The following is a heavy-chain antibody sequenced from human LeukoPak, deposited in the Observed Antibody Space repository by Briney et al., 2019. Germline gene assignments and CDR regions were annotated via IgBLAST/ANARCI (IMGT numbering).Heavy chain of an antibody. CDR1: SGSISSYY. CDR2: IYTSGST. Sequence: SETLSLTCTVSSGSISSYYWSWIRQPAGKGLEWIGRIYTSGSTNYNPSLKSRVTISVDTSKNQFSLKLSSVTAADTAVYYCAKDYRPYRGIAAAGTDYWGQGTLVTVSS. J-gene: IGHJ4*02. CDR3: AKDYRPYRGIAAAGTDY. D-gene: IGHD6-13*01. V-gene: IGHV4-4*07.